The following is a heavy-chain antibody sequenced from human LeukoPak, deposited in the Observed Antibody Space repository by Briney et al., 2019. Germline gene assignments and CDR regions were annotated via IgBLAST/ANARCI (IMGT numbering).Heavy chain of an antibody. Sequence: SETLSLTCAVYGGSFSGYYWSWIRQPPGKGLEWIGEINHSGSTNYNPSLKSRVTISVDTSKNQFSLKLSSVTAADTAVYYCARLGYYDSSGSDYWGQGTLVTVSS. V-gene: IGHV4-34*01. CDR1: GGSFSGYY. CDR2: INHSGST. J-gene: IGHJ4*02. CDR3: ARLGYYDSSGSDY. D-gene: IGHD3-22*01.